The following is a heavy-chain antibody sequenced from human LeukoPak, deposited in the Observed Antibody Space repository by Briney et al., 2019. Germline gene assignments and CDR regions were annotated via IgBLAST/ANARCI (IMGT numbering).Heavy chain of an antibody. CDR2: ISGSGGST. CDR1: GFTFSSHA. D-gene: IGHD5-18*01. CDR3: AKAAGRGYNYGDYFDY. Sequence: GRSLRLSCAASGFTFSSHAMSWVRQAPGKGLEWVSAISGSGGSTYYADSVKGRFTISRDNSKNTLYLQMNSLRAEDTAVYYCAKAAGRGYNYGDYFDYWGQGTLVTVSS. J-gene: IGHJ4*02. V-gene: IGHV3-23*01.